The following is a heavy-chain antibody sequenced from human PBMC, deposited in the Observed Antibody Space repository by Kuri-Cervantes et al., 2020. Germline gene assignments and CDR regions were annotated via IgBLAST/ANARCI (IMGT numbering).Heavy chain of an antibody. J-gene: IGHJ6*03. CDR3: ARRCPFEGVVVPAAKYYYYYYMDV. Sequence: SETLSLTCAVYGGSFSGNYWSWIRQPPGKGLEWIGEISHGGSTSYNPSLKSRVTISTDTSKNQFSLQLSSVTAADTAVYYCARRCPFEGVVVPAAKYYYYYYMDVWGKGTTVTVSS. CDR2: ISHGGST. D-gene: IGHD2-2*01. CDR1: GGSFSGNY. V-gene: IGHV4-34*01.